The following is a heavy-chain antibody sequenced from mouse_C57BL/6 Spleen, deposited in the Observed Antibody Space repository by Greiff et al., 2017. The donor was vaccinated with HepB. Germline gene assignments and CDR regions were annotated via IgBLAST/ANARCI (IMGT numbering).Heavy chain of an antibody. D-gene: IGHD1-1*01. CDR3: ARKVPYYYYFDY. J-gene: IGHJ2*01. CDR1: GYTFTSYW. V-gene: IGHV1-55*01. CDR2: IYPGSGST. Sequence: VQLQQPGAELVKPGASVKMSCKASGYTFTSYWITWVKQRPGQGLEWIGDIYPGSGSTNYNEKFKSKATLTVDTSSSTAYMQLSSLTSEDSAVYYCARKVPYYYYFDYWGQGTTLTVSS.